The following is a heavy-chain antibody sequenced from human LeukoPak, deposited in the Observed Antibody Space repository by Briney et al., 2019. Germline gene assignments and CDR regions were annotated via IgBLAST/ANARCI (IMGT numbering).Heavy chain of an antibody. J-gene: IGHJ3*02. Sequence: SETLCLTCTVSGGSISSGGYYWSWIRQHPGKGLEWIGYIYYSGSTYYNPSLKSRVTISVDTSKNQFSLKLSSVTAADTAVYYCARSKLRYFDWLKPPLDAFDIWGQGTMVTVSS. CDR1: GGSISSGGYY. CDR3: ARSKLRYFDWLKPPLDAFDI. D-gene: IGHD3-9*01. CDR2: IYYSGST. V-gene: IGHV4-31*03.